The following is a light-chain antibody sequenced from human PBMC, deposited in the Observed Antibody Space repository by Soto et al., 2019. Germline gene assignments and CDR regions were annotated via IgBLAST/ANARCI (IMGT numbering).Light chain of an antibody. CDR3: EQYLPQRT. Sequence: DIRMNISPAALSATEGDRVTISCRASRAIGRWLGWYQQKPGKAPNILIYDGSNLRNGVPSSFSGSGTGTEFTLSGSGLQPDAFATYFCEQYLPQRTFGQGTKVDIK. CDR1: RAIGRW. J-gene: IGKJ1*01. CDR2: DGS. V-gene: IGKV1-5*01.